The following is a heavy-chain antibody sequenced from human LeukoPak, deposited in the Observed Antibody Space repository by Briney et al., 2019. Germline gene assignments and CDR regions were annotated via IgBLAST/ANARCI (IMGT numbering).Heavy chain of an antibody. CDR3: ARDRSLAPLDY. V-gene: IGHV3-33*01. CDR1: GFTFSSYG. D-gene: IGHD3-3*02. J-gene: IGHJ4*02. CDR2: IWYDGSNK. Sequence: PGRSLRLSCAASGFTFSSYGMHWVRQAPGKGLEWVAVIWYDGSNKYYADSVKGRFTISRDNSKNTLYLQMNSLRAEDTAVYYCARDRSLAPLDYLGQGTLVTVSS.